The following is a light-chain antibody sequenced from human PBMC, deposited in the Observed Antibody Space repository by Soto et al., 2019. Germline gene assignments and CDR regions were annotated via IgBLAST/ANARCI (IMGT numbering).Light chain of an antibody. CDR1: SSDVGRYNF. Sequence: QSVLTQPASVSGSPGQSITISCTGTSSDVGRYNFVSWYQQHPGNAPKLMIYDVSNRPSGASNRFSGSKSGNTASLTISGLQAEDEADYSCSSYTISTTYVFGTGTKVTVL. CDR2: DVS. V-gene: IGLV2-14*03. CDR3: SSYTISTTYV. J-gene: IGLJ1*01.